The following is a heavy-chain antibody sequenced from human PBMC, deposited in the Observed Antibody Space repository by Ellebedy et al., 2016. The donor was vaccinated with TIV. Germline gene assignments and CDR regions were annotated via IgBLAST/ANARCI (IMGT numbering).Heavy chain of an antibody. CDR3: ATSGGYHDYSNYDY. CDR1: GYTFTSYD. V-gene: IGHV1-8*01. J-gene: IGHJ4*02. Sequence: ASVKVSXKASGYTFTSYDINWVRQATGQGLEWMGWMNPNSGNTGYAQKFQGRVTMTRNTSISTAYMELSSLRSEDTAVYYCATSGGYHDYSNYDYWGQGTLVTVSS. D-gene: IGHD4-11*01. CDR2: MNPNSGNT.